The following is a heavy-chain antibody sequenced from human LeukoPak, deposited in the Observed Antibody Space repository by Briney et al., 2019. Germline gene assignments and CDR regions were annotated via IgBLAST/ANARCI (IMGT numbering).Heavy chain of an antibody. D-gene: IGHD3-22*01. V-gene: IGHV3-21*01. Sequence: GGSLRLSCAASGFTFSSYSMNWVRQAPGKGLEWVSSITSNSSYIYYADSVKGRFTISRDNAKNSLYLQMNSLRAEDTAVYYCAAPPTMYYYDSSVFDYWGQGTLVTVSS. CDR2: ITSNSSYI. CDR1: GFTFSSYS. CDR3: AAPPTMYYYDSSVFDY. J-gene: IGHJ4*02.